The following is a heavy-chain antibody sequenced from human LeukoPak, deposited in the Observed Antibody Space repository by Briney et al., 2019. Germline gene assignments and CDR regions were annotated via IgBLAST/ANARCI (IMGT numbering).Heavy chain of an antibody. Sequence: PGGSLRLSCAASGFTFSSYWMHWVRQAPGKGLEWVGRIKSKTDGGTTDYAAPVKGRFTISRDDSKNTLYLQMNSLKTEDTAVYYCTTDGSSTSPTEQYVLRFLEWLLSDYFDYWGQGTLVTVSS. CDR2: IKSKTDGGTT. CDR3: TTDGSSTSPTEQYVLRFLEWLLSDYFDY. D-gene: IGHD3-3*01. V-gene: IGHV3-15*01. CDR1: GFTFSSYW. J-gene: IGHJ4*02.